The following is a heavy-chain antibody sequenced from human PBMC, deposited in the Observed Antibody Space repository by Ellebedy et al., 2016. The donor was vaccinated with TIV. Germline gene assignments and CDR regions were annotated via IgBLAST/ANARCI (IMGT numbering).Heavy chain of an antibody. V-gene: IGHV3-43D*03. J-gene: IGHJ4*02. Sequence: PGGSLRLSCAASGFTFDDFAMHWVRQAPGKGLEWVSLISWDGGKTNYADSARGRFTISRDNGKYSLYLQMNSLRPEDTAFYYCVKGTRKSVTTSLDYWGQGTLVTVSS. CDR3: VKGTRKSVTTSLDY. D-gene: IGHD4-17*01. CDR1: GFTFDDFA. CDR2: ISWDGGKT.